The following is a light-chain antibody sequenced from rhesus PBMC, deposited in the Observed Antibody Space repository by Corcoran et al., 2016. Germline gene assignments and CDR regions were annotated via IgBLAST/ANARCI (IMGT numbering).Light chain of an antibody. CDR2: KAS. J-gene: IGKJ4*01. Sequence: DIQMTQSPSSLSASVGDTVTITCRASQSLRNWLAWYQQEPGKAPKFLIYKASSLQSGVPSRFSGRGSGTDFTLTISSRQSEDLATYYCQQYSSSPLTFGGGTKVDLK. CDR1: QSLRNW. V-gene: IGKV1-22*01. CDR3: QQYSSSPLT.